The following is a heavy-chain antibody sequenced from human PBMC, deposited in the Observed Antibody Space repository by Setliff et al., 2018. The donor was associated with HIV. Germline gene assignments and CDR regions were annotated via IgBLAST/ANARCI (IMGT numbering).Heavy chain of an antibody. D-gene: IGHD1-26*01. V-gene: IGHV1-2*06. CDR3: ARGTRVGANDAFDI. Sequence: ASVKVSCKATGYTFTDYYMHWVRQAPGQGLEWMGRINPNSGGTNCAQKCQGRVTMTRDTSISTAYMELSRLRSDDTAVYYCARGTRVGANDAFDIWGQGTMVTVSS. CDR2: INPNSGGT. CDR1: GYTFTDYY. J-gene: IGHJ3*02.